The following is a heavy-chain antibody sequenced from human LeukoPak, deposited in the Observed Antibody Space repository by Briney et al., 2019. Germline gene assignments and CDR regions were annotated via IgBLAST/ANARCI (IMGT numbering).Heavy chain of an antibody. Sequence: PSETLSLTCTVSGYSISSGYYWGWIRQSPGKGLECIGYIHYTGSTNYKPSLKSRVTMSVDTSKNQFSLKLNSVTAADTAVYYCARVSSSWYQDWYFDLWGRGTLVTVSS. J-gene: IGHJ2*01. CDR2: IHYTGST. V-gene: IGHV4-61*05. D-gene: IGHD6-13*01. CDR1: GYSISSGYY. CDR3: ARVSSSWYQDWYFDL.